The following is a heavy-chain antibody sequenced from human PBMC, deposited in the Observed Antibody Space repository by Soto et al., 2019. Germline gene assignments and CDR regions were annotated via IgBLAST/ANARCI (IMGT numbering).Heavy chain of an antibody. J-gene: IGHJ4*02. CDR3: AKASFSSSWYGYYDSSGYPFDY. CDR1: GFTFSSYS. CDR2: ISCSGGST. V-gene: IGHV3-23*01. D-gene: IGHD3-22*01. Sequence: GGSPRLSCAASGFTFSSYSLSLVRQAPGEGVEGVSAISCSGGSTYYADSVKGRFTISRDNSKNTLYLQMNSLRAEDTAVYYCAKASFSSSWYGYYDSSGYPFDYWGQGILVTVS.